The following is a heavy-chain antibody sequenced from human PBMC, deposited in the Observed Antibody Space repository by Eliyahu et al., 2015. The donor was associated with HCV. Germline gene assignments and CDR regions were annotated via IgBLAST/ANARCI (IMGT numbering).Heavy chain of an antibody. CDR1: XASISIYH. CDR2: CHSSGSK. V-gene: IGHV4-4*07. Sequence: QVLLQESGPGLVRPSETLSLTCTISXASISIYHWDWIRQPAGKGLEWLGRCHSSGSKKYNPPLESRVTMSVDTSKNRFSLRLTSVTAADTAMYYCARGGGDYYYAMDVWGQGTTVTVSS. D-gene: IGHD3-10*01. J-gene: IGHJ6*02. CDR3: ARGGGDYYYAMDV.